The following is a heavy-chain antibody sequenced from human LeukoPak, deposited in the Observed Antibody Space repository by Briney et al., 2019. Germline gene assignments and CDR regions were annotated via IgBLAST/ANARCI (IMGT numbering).Heavy chain of an antibody. CDR2: INPSGDNR. V-gene: IGHV1-46*01. Sequence: ASVTVSCKASGYTFSSYYMHWVRQAPGQGLEWMGIINPSGDNRSYAQKFQGRVTMTRDMSTSTVYMEVSSLRSEDTAVYYCAGAVTNLGVAIPAHWGQGTLVTVSS. D-gene: IGHD3-3*01. CDR3: AGAVTNLGVAIPAH. J-gene: IGHJ4*02. CDR1: GYTFSSYY.